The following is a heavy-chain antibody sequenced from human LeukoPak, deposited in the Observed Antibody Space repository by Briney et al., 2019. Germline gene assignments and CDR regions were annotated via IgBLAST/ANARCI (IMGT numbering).Heavy chain of an antibody. CDR3: ARESSSSPGEY. Sequence: SQTLSLTCTVSGGSISSGDYYWSWIRQPPGKGLEWIGYIYYSGSTYYNPSLESRVTISVDTSKNQFSLKLSSVTAADTAVYYCARESSSSPGEYWGQGTLVTVSS. D-gene: IGHD6-13*01. J-gene: IGHJ4*02. CDR2: IYYSGST. CDR1: GGSISSGDYY. V-gene: IGHV4-30-4*08.